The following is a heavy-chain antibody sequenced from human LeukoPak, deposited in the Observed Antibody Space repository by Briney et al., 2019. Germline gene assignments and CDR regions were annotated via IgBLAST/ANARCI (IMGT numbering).Heavy chain of an antibody. CDR1: GFTFSSYN. CDR3: AREEYSSSWYLPFDF. CDR2: VWYDGNKK. D-gene: IGHD6-13*01. V-gene: IGHV3-33*01. J-gene: IGHJ4*02. Sequence: GTSLRLSCAASGFTFSSYNIHWVRQAPGKGLEWVAVVWYDGNKKYYADSVKGRFTISRDNSNNTLFLQMNSLRAEDTAVYYCAREEYSSSWYLPFDFEGQGTLVTVSS.